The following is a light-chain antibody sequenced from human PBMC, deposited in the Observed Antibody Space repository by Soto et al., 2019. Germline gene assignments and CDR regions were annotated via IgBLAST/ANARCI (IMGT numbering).Light chain of an antibody. CDR2: AAS. Sequence: DIQMTQSPSSVSASVGDRVTITCRASQGISSWLGWYQQKPGKAPKLLIYAASSLQSGVPSRFSGSGSGTDFPLTISSLQPEDFATYYCQPANSFPPYTFGQGTKLEIK. J-gene: IGKJ2*01. CDR3: QPANSFPPYT. CDR1: QGISSW. V-gene: IGKV1-12*01.